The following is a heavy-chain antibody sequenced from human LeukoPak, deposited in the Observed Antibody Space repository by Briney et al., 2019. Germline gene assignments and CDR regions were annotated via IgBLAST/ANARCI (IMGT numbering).Heavy chain of an antibody. D-gene: IGHD3-22*01. CDR3: ARGLGYYYDSSGYYSLGY. CDR1: GYTFTSYA. Sequence: ASVKVSCKASGYTFTSYAMHWVRQAPGQRLEWMGWINAGNGNTKYSQKFQGRVTITRDTSASTAYMELSSLRSEDTAVYYCARGLGYYYDSSGYYSLGYWGQGTLVTVSS. J-gene: IGHJ4*02. V-gene: IGHV1-3*01. CDR2: INAGNGNT.